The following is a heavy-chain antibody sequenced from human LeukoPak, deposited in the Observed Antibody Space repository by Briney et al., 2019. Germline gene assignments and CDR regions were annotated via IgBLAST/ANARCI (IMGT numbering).Heavy chain of an antibody. CDR3: ARIRSSGYYYLIDY. Sequence: SETLSLTCTVSGGSISSYYWSWIRQPPGKGLEWIGYIYYSGSTNYNPSLKSRVTISVDTSKNQFSLKLSSVTAADTAVYYCARIRSSGYYYLIDYWGQGTLVTVSS. V-gene: IGHV4-59*08. D-gene: IGHD3-22*01. CDR2: IYYSGST. CDR1: GGSISSYY. J-gene: IGHJ4*02.